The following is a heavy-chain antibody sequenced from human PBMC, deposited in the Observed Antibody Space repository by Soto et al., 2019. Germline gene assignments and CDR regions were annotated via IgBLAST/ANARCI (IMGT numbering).Heavy chain of an antibody. CDR1: GDSINSDNYY. D-gene: IGHD3-9*01. CDR3: ARLEGLATISYYFDY. Sequence: QLQLQESGPGLVKPSETLSLTCSVSGDSINSDNYYWGWIRQPPGKGLEWIGSIYYRGNTSYNPSLKARVTISLDKSKSQFSLKLTSVTAAASAVYFCARLEGLATISYYFDYWGQGTLVTVSS. J-gene: IGHJ4*02. CDR2: IYYRGNT. V-gene: IGHV4-39*01.